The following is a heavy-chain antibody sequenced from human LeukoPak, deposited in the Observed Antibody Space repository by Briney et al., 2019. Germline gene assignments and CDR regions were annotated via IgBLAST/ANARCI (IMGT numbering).Heavy chain of an antibody. V-gene: IGHV4-34*01. J-gene: IGHJ5*02. CDR2: INHSGST. CDR1: GGSFSGYY. Sequence: SETLSLTCAVYGGSFSGYYWSWIRQPPGEGLEWIGEINHSGSTNYNPSLKSRVTISVDTSKNQFSLKLSSVTAADTAVYYCARGRPGSGSYHGWFDPWGQGTLVTVSS. CDR3: ARGRPGSGSYHGWFDP. D-gene: IGHD3-10*01.